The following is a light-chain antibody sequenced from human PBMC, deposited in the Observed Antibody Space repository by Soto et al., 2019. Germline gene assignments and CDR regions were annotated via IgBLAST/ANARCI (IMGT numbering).Light chain of an antibody. J-gene: IGKJ4*01. CDR3: QQSNYWPPLT. V-gene: IGKV3-15*01. Sequence: EIVMTQSPATLSVSPGERATLSCRASQTINSDLAWYQQKPGQAPRLLIYGASTRATGIPARFSGSGSGTEFTLTISSLQSEDFAVYYCQQSNYWPPLTFGGGTKVEIK. CDR1: QTINSD. CDR2: GAS.